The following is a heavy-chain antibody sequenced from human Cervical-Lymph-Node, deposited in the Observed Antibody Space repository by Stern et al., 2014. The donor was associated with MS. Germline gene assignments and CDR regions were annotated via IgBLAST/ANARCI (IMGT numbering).Heavy chain of an antibody. D-gene: IGHD2-15*01. CDR1: GGSISSGSYY. J-gene: IGHJ4*02. CDR3: ARVDCSGGSCYSES. Sequence: QVQLQESGPGLMKPSQTLSLTCTVSGGSISSGSYYWSWIRQPAGKGLEWIGRIYTSGSTNYNPSLKSRVTISVDTSKNQFSLKLSSVTAADTAVYYCARVDCSGGSCYSESWGQGTLVTVSS. V-gene: IGHV4-61*02. CDR2: IYTSGST.